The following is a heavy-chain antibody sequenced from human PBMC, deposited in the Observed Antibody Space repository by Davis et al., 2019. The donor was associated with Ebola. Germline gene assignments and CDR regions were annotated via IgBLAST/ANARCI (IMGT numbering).Heavy chain of an antibody. Sequence: MPSETLSLTCAVYGGSFSGYYWSWIRQPPGKGLEWIGEINHSGSTNYNPSLKSRVTISVDTSKNQISLKLSSVTAADTAVYYCARAIGGSSSWFDPWGQGTLVTVSS. CDR2: INHSGST. CDR3: ARAIGGSSSWFDP. D-gene: IGHD6-6*01. V-gene: IGHV4-34*01. J-gene: IGHJ5*02. CDR1: GGSFSGYY.